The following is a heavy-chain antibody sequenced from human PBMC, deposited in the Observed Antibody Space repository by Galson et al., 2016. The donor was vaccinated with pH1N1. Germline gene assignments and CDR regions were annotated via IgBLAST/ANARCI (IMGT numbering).Heavy chain of an antibody. CDR1: GDSINSGGYS. CDR2: VFHSGTV. V-gene: IGHV4-30-2*01. J-gene: IGHJ6*02. CDR3: VRSGTMYYYYAMDV. D-gene: IGHD3-10*02. Sequence: TLSLTCIVSGDSINSGGYSWNWIRQTPAKGLEWIGYVFHSGTVYYNPSLKSRVTISVDRSKNQLSLKLTSVTAADTAVYYCVRSGTMYYYYAMDVWGQGTTVTVSS.